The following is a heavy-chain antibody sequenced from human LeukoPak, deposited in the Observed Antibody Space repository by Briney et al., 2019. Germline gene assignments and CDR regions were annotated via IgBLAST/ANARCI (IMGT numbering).Heavy chain of an antibody. CDR1: GFKFSGSA. Sequence: GGSLKLSCAASGFKFSGSAIHWFRQASGKGPEWVGRIRSIANNHVTAYAASVRGRFTISRDDSENTAYLQMDGLKTEDAAVYYCAKPDSSGSYYPSWGQGTQVTVSS. D-gene: IGHD1-26*01. J-gene: IGHJ4*02. V-gene: IGHV3-73*01. CDR2: IRSIANNHVT. CDR3: AKPDSSGSYYPS.